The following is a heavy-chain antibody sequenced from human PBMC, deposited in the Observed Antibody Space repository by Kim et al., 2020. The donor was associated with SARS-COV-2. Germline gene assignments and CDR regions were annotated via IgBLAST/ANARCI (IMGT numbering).Heavy chain of an antibody. D-gene: IGHD2-2*01. J-gene: IGHJ4*02. CDR2: IKADGSDN. CDR3: ARAGPPAAFDY. CDR1: GFTFSSYW. Sequence: GGSLRLSCAASGFTFSSYWMTWVRQAPGMGLEWVANIKADGSDNYYLDSVKGRFTISRDNAKNTLYLQMSSLRADDTATYYCARAGPPAAFDYWGQGTLGTVSS. V-gene: IGHV3-7*03.